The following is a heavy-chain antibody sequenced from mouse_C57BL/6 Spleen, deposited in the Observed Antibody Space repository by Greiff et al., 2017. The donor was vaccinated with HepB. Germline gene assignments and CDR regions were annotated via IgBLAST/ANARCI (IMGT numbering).Heavy chain of an antibody. CDR3: ARWGAY. CDR2: IDPSDSYT. J-gene: IGHJ3*01. CDR1: GYTFTSYL. V-gene: IGHV1-69*01. Sequence: VQLQQPGAELVMPGASVKLSCKASGYTFTSYLMHWVKQRPGQGLEWIGEIDPSDSYTNYNQKFKGKSTLTVDKSSSTAYMQLSSLTSEDSAVYYCARWGAYWGQGTLVTVSA.